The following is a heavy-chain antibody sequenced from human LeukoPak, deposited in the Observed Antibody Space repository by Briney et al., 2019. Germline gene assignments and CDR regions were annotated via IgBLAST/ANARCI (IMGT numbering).Heavy chain of an antibody. CDR2: IIRGLGIS. CDR1: GGTFSSYA. Sequence: SVKVSCKSSGGTFSSYAINWVRQAPGQGLEWMGRIIRGLGISNYAQKFQGRVTITADKSTSTTYMELSSLRSEDTAVYYCASARQRHCTNGVCPSLTDSWGQGTLVTVSS. CDR3: ASARQRHCTNGVCPSLTDS. D-gene: IGHD2-8*01. J-gene: IGHJ4*02. V-gene: IGHV1-69*04.